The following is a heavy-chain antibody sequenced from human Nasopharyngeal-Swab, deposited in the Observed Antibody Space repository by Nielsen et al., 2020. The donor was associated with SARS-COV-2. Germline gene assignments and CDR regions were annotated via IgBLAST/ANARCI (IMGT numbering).Heavy chain of an antibody. CDR3: ARGEDGGFDDAFDI. CDR2: TYYRSKWYN. D-gene: IGHD3-10*01. J-gene: IGHJ3*02. V-gene: IGHV6-1*01. Sequence: SQTLLLTCAISGVSVSRKSAAWNWIRQSPSRGLEWLGRTYYRSKWYNDYAVSVKSRITINPDTSKNQFSLQLNSVTPEDTAVYYCARGEDGGFDDAFDIWGQGTMVTVSS. CDR1: GVSVSRKSAA.